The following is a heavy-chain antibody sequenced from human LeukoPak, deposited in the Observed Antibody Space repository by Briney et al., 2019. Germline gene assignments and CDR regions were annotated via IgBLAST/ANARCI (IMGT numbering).Heavy chain of an antibody. J-gene: IGHJ6*02. V-gene: IGHV3-23*01. Sequence: GVSVRLSCAASRFTFSSYAMRWVRQAPGKGREGVIAFSGSGGSTYHADSVKGRFTISRDNSKNTLYLQMNSLRAEDTAVYYCAKVPGVRGYYYYGMDVWGQGTTVTVSS. D-gene: IGHD3-10*01. CDR3: AKVPGVRGYYYYGMDV. CDR2: FSGSGGST. CDR1: RFTFSSYA.